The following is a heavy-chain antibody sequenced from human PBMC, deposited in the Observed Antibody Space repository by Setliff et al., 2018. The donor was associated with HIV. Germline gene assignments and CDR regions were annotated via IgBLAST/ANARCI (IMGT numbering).Heavy chain of an antibody. CDR1: GDSISSGGYY. Sequence: SETLSLTGTVSGDSISSGGYYWSWIRQHPGKGLEWIRYIYYSGSTFYNPSLKSRLTISVDTSKNQFSLKLTSLTASDTAVYYCARVPAIGVVPGSPNDGFDIWGQGTMFTVSS. CDR3: ARVPAIGVVPGSPNDGFDI. CDR2: IYYSGST. D-gene: IGHD2-2*01. J-gene: IGHJ3*02. V-gene: IGHV4-31*03.